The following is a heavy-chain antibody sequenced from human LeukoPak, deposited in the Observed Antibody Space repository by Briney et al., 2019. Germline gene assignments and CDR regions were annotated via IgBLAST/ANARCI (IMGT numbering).Heavy chain of an antibody. CDR3: ARGPDSSGYYSFDY. CDR2: IYTSGST. J-gene: IGHJ4*02. V-gene: IGHV4-4*07. D-gene: IGHD3-22*01. Sequence: SETLSLTCTVSGGSISSYYWSWIRQPAGKGLEWIGRIYTSGSTNYNPSLKSRVTISVDTSKNQFSLKLSSVTAADTAVYYCARGPDSSGYYSFDYWGQGTLVTVSS. CDR1: GGSISSYY.